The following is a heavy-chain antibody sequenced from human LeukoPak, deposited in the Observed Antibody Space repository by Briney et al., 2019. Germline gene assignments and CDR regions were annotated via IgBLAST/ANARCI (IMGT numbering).Heavy chain of an antibody. Sequence: PSETLSLTCTVSGGSISNYYWNWIRQPPGKGLEWIGEINHSGSTNYNPSLKSRVTISVDTSKNQFSLKLSSVTAADTAVYYCAKRGSYYYYMDVWGKGTTVTVSS. CDR3: AKRGSYYYYMDV. J-gene: IGHJ6*03. CDR2: INHSGST. CDR1: GGSISNYY. V-gene: IGHV4-34*01. D-gene: IGHD3-10*01.